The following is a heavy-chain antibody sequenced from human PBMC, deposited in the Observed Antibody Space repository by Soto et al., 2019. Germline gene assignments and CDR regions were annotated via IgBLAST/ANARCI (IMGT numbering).Heavy chain of an antibody. J-gene: IGHJ4*02. CDR3: ARQPYESSGARKGSSGPIDY. CDR1: GYTFTSYG. V-gene: IGHV1-18*04. Sequence: QVQLVQSGAEVKKPGASVKVSCKASGYTFTSYGISWVRQAPGQGLEWMGWIIAYNGNTNYAQKLQGRVTMTTDTSTSTAYMELRSLRSDDTAVYYCARQPYESSGARKGSSGPIDYWGQGNLVTVSS. D-gene: IGHD3-22*01. CDR2: IIAYNGNT.